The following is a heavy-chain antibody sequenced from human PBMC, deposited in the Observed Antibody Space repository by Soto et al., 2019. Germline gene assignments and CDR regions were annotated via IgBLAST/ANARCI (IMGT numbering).Heavy chain of an antibody. V-gene: IGHV1-18*01. J-gene: IGHJ3*02. CDR2: ISAYNGNT. CDR3: AREMVPAAMRGPHDAFDI. Sequence: GASVKVSCKASGYTFTSYAISWVRQAPGQGLEWMGWISAYNGNTNYAQKLQGRVTMTTDTSTSTAYMELSRLRSDDTAVYYCAREMVPAAMRGPHDAFDIWGQGTMVTVSS. D-gene: IGHD2-2*01. CDR1: GYTFTSYA.